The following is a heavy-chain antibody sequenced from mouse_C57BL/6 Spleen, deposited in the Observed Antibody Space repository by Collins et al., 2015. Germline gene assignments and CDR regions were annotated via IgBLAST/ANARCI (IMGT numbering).Heavy chain of an antibody. CDR2: IDPENGDT. J-gene: IGHJ4*01. Sequence: EVQLQQSGAELVRPGASVKLSCTASGFNIKDDYMHWVKQRPEQGLEWIGWIDPENGDTEYASKFQGKATITADTSSNTAYLQLSSLTSEDTAVYYCTTLRTGRAMDYWGQGTSVTVSS. CDR1: GFNIKDDY. V-gene: IGHV14-4*01. D-gene: IGHD4-1*01. CDR3: TTLRTGRAMDY.